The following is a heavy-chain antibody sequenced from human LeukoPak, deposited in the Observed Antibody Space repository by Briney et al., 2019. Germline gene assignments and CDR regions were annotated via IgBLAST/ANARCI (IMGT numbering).Heavy chain of an antibody. Sequence: GGSLRLSCAASGFTFSSYAMHWVRQAPGKGLEWVAVMSDGGSNKYYADSVKGRFTISRDTSKNTLYLEMNSLRAEDTAVYHCAGEGGSRVQLERYYYGMDVWGHGTTVTVSS. CDR3: AGEGGSRVQLERYYYGMDV. CDR2: MSDGGSNK. J-gene: IGHJ6*02. D-gene: IGHD1-1*01. CDR1: GFTFSSYA. V-gene: IGHV3-30*04.